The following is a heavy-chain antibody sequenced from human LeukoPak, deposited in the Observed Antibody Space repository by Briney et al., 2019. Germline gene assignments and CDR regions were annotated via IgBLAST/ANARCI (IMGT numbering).Heavy chain of an antibody. CDR1: GGTFSSYA. J-gene: IGHJ6*03. CDR3: ARGAFPRVVPVVYYYYYMDV. D-gene: IGHD2-2*01. Sequence: ASVKVSCKASGGTFSSYAISWVRQAPGQGLEWMGGIIPVFGTANYAQKFQGRVTITADESTSTAYMELSSLRSEDTAVYYCARGAFPRVVPVVYYYYYMDVWGKGTTVTVSS. V-gene: IGHV1-69*13. CDR2: IIPVFGTA.